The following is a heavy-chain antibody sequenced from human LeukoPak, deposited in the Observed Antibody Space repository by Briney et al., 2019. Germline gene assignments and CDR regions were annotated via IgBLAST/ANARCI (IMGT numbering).Heavy chain of an antibody. CDR1: GASITSYY. CDR3: ARGQVPAARGYNWFDP. D-gene: IGHD2-2*01. CDR2: INARGDT. J-gene: IGHJ5*02. Sequence: KTSETLSLTCTISGASITSYYWNWIRQPPGKGLEWIGEINARGDTNYNPSLKSRVTISVDTSKKQFSLRLTSMIAADTALHYCARGQVPAARGYNWFDPWGQGTLVTVSS. V-gene: IGHV4-34*01.